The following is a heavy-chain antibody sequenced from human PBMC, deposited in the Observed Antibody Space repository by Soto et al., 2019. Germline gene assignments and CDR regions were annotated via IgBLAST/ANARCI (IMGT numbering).Heavy chain of an antibody. D-gene: IGHD6-19*01. CDR2: ILHSGST. CDR1: GDSISSPKW. V-gene: IGHV4-4*02. CDR3: AYSSGWYRHDI. Sequence: QVQLQESGPGLVKPSGTLSLTCAVSGDSISSPKWCTWVRQPPGKGLEWIGDILHSGSTNYNPSLKSRVTISVDKSKNQFSLNLDSVTAADTAVYYCAYSSGWYRHDIWGQGTLVTVSS. J-gene: IGHJ3*02.